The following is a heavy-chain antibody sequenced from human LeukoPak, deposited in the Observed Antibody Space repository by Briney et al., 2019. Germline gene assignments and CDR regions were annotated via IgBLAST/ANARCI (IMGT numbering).Heavy chain of an antibody. V-gene: IGHV4-39*07. Sequence: SETLSLTCTVSGGSISSSSYYWDWIRQPPGKGPEWIGTIYYSGSTSYNPSLKSRVTISVDASKSHFSLKLSSVTAADTAVYYCARVLGARSPQNWFDPWGQGTLVTVSS. J-gene: IGHJ5*02. CDR2: IYYSGST. CDR1: GGSISSSSYY. CDR3: ARVLGARSPQNWFDP. D-gene: IGHD1-26*01.